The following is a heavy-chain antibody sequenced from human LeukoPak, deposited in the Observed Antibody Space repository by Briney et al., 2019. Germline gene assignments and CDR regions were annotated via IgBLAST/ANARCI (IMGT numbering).Heavy chain of an antibody. CDR2: IYYSGST. V-gene: IGHV4-39*07. D-gene: IGHD6-6*01. J-gene: IGHJ6*03. Sequence: SETLSLTCTVSGGSISSSSYYWGWIRQPPGKGLEWIGSIYYSGSTYYNPSLKSRVTISVDTSKNQFSLKLSSVTAADTAVYYCARAHPHGSSSGRYYYYYYMDVWGKGTTVTVSS. CDR1: GGSISSSSYY. CDR3: ARAHPHGSSSGRYYYYYYMDV.